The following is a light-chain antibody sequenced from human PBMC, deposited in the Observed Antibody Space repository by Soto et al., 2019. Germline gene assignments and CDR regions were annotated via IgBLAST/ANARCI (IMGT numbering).Light chain of an antibody. V-gene: IGLV3-12*02. CDR2: SDS. CDR3: QVWDSSTEHWV. Sequence: SYELTQPHSVSVATAQMARVTCGGNNIGSKAVHWYQQRPGHDPVVAIYSDSNRPSGIPERFSGSNPGNTATLTISRIEAGDEADFSCQVWDSSTEHWVFGGGTKLTVL. CDR1: NIGSKA. J-gene: IGLJ3*02.